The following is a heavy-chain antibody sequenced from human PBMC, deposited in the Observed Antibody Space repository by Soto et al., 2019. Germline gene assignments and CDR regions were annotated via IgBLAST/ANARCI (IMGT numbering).Heavy chain of an antibody. CDR3: AKKSLGSITLPALYYFDY. D-gene: IGHD7-27*01. V-gene: IGHV3-23*01. J-gene: IGHJ4*02. CDR1: GFTFGNYA. Sequence: EVQLLESGGGLVQPGGSLRLSCAASGFTFGNYAFSWVRQAPGKGLEWGSVISGGGDATYYPDSVKGRFTTSRDNSKKTGYLQMHNLRAEDTAVYYCAKKSLGSITLPALYYFDYWGQGTLVTVSS. CDR2: ISGGGDAT.